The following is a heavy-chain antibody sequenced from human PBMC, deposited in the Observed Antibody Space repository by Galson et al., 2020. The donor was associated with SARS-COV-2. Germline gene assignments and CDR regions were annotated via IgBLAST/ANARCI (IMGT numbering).Heavy chain of an antibody. Sequence: NSGGSLRLSCAASGFTFSDYYMNWIRQAPGKGLEWVSYFSSSGKTIYYADSVKGRYTISRDNAKKSVNLQMNSLRAEDTAVYYCARDRSGNGGYLEGFDVWGQGTMVTVSS. CDR1: GFTFSDYY. CDR3: ARDRSGNGGYLEGFDV. J-gene: IGHJ3*01. V-gene: IGHV3-11*04. CDR2: FSSSGKTI. D-gene: IGHD4-17*01.